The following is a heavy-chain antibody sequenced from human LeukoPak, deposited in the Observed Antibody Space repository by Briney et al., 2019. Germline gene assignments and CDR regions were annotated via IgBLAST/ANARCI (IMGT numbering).Heavy chain of an antibody. CDR1: GYTFTGYY. V-gene: IGHV1-2*02. CDR2: INPSSGGT. D-gene: IGHD6-13*01. Sequence: GASVKVSCKASGYTFTGYYMHWVRQAPGQGLEWMGWINPSSGGTNYAQKFQGRATMTRDTSISTAYMELSRLRSDDTAVYYCARDHDSSSWYDYWGQGTLVTVSS. J-gene: IGHJ4*02. CDR3: ARDHDSSSWYDY.